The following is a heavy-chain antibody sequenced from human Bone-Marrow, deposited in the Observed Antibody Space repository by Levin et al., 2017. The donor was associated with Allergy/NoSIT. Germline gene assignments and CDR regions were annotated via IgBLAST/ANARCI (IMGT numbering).Heavy chain of an antibody. Sequence: SVKVSCKASGGIFMKTAISWVRQAPGQGLEWMGGIIPIIGPANYAKRFRGRVTIVADASTTTVYMELSSLRAEDTAVYYCTRGTGTTGPTEVDYGMDVWGQGTTVTVSS. D-gene: IGHD1-1*01. J-gene: IGHJ6*02. CDR2: IIPIIGPA. V-gene: IGHV1-69*13. CDR1: GGIFMKTA. CDR3: TRGTGTTGPTEVDYGMDV.